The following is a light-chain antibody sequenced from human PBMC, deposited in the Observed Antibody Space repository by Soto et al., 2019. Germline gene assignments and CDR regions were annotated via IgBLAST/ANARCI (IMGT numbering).Light chain of an antibody. CDR1: QDVSSW. V-gene: IGKV1-12*02. J-gene: IGKJ5*01. Sequence: DVQMTQSPSTLSASVGDIVTITFRANQDVSSWPAWYQQKPGKAPKLLIYDASSLESGVPPRFSGSGSGTDFTLTISSLQPEDFATYYCQQTNSFPSISFGQGTRLEIK. CDR3: QQTNSFPSIS. CDR2: DAS.